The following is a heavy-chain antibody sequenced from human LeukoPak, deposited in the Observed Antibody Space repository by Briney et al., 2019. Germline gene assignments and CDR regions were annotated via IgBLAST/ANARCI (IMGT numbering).Heavy chain of an antibody. D-gene: IGHD2-21*02. CDR1: GFTFRSYA. CDR2: ISYDGSNK. CDR3: ARPVVTAIMIAWYFDL. Sequence: GRSLRLSCAASGFTFRSYAMHWVRQAPGKGLEWVAVISYDGSNKYYADSVKGRFTISRDNSKNTLYLQMNSLRAEDTAVYYCARPVVTAIMIAWYFDLWGRGTLVTVSS. V-gene: IGHV3-30-3*01. J-gene: IGHJ2*01.